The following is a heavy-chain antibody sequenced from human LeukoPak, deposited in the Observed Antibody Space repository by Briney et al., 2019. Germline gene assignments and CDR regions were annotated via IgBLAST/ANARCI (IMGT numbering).Heavy chain of an antibody. V-gene: IGHV1-18*01. Sequence: GASVKVSCKASGYTFTSYGFSWVRQAPGQGLEWMGWISAYNGQTDYPQNLQGRVTLPTDTSTSTAYMELRSLRSDDTAVYYCARDSSTTVTAMAVWGTGTTVIVSS. CDR2: ISAYNGQT. D-gene: IGHD4-17*01. J-gene: IGHJ6*03. CDR1: GYTFTSYG. CDR3: ARDSSTTVTAMAV.